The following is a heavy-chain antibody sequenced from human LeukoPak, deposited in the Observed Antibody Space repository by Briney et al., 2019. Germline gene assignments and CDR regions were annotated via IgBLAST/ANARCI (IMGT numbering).Heavy chain of an antibody. J-gene: IGHJ3*02. D-gene: IGHD1-26*01. V-gene: IGHV3-66*01. CDR3: TRASYSGTYLRGVDAFDI. CDR2: IYSGGST. CDR1: EFSVGSNY. Sequence: PGGSLRLSCAASEFSVGSNYMTWVRQAPGKGLEWVSLIYSGGSTYYADSVKGRFTISRDDSKSIAYLQMNSLKTEDTAVYYCTRASYSGTYLRGVDAFDIWGQGTMVTVSS.